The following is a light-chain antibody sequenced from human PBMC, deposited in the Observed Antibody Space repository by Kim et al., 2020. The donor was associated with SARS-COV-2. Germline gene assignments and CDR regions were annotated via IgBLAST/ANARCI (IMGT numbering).Light chain of an antibody. CDR1: SSNIGGGYD. V-gene: IGLV1-40*01. Sequence: RVTLSCTGSSSNIGGGYDVHWYRQLPGTAPKLLIYRNNNRPSGVPDRFSGSKSGTSASLAITGLQAEDEADYYCQSYDSSLNVVVFGGGTQLTVL. J-gene: IGLJ2*01. CDR2: RNN. CDR3: QSYDSSLNVVV.